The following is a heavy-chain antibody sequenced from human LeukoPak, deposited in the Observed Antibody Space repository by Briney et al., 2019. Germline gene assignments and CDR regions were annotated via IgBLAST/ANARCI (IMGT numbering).Heavy chain of an antibody. CDR1: GFTFSDHY. J-gene: IGHJ4*02. CDR3: ARVCNTIACYGGNFDY. CDR2: IRDKGNRYTT. Sequence: TGGSLRLSCAASGFTFSDHYMDWVRQAPGKGLEWVCRIRDKGNRYTTEYAASAKGRFTISRDDAKKSLYLQMNSLKTEDTAMYYCARVCNTIACYGGNFDYWGQGTLVTVSS. V-gene: IGHV3-72*01. D-gene: IGHD2-2*01.